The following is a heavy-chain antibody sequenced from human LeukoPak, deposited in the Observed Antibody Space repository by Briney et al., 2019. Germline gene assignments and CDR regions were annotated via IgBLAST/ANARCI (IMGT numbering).Heavy chain of an antibody. J-gene: IGHJ1*01. CDR3: AYSSGYYH. CDR2: ITSNGGST. D-gene: IGHD3-22*01. V-gene: IGHV3-64D*06. Sequence: GGSLRLSCAASGFTFKICGMHWVRQAPGRGLEYVSAITSNGGSTYYADSVKGRFTISRDNSKNTLYLHMSTLRPEDTAVYYCAYSSGYYHWGQGTLVTVSS. CDR1: GFTFKICG.